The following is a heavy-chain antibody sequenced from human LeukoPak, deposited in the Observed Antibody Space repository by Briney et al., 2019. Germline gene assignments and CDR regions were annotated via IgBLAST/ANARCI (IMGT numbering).Heavy chain of an antibody. D-gene: IGHD3-16*01. CDR2: IYSGGGT. CDR1: GFSVIDNQ. Sequence: GGSLRLSCAASGFSVIDNQMNWVRQAPGKGPEWVSVIYSGGGTFYADSVKGRFTISRDNSKNTLYLQMNNLRVEDTAVYYCESWVPPFDHWGQGTLVTVSS. J-gene: IGHJ4*02. V-gene: IGHV3-66*01. CDR3: ESWVPPFDH.